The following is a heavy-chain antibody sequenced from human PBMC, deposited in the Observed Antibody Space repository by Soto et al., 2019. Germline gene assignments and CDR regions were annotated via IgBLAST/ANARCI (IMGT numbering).Heavy chain of an antibody. V-gene: IGHV2-5*02. CDR2: IYWDDDK. J-gene: IGHJ4*02. CDR3: AHRGAAAVHFDY. Sequence: QITLKESGPTLVKPTQTLTLTCTFSGFSLSTSGVGVGWIRQPPGKALEWLALIYWDDDKRYSPSLKSRLTITKDTSKNQVVRTMTNMDPVDTATYYCAHRGAAAVHFDYWGQGTLVTVSS. CDR1: GFSLSTSGVG. D-gene: IGHD6-13*01.